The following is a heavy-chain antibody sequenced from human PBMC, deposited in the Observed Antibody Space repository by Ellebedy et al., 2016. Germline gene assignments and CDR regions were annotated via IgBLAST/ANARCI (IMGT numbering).Heavy chain of an antibody. CDR1: GGSISSYY. V-gene: IGHV4-4*07. D-gene: IGHD6-19*01. J-gene: IGHJ4*02. CDR3: ARDSGWYRFDY. CDR2: IYTSGST. Sequence: GSLRLXCTVSGGSISSYYWSWIRQPAGKGLEWIGRIYTSGSTNYNPSLKSRVTMSVDTSKNQFSLKLSSVTAADTAVYYCARDSGWYRFDYWGQGTLVTVSS.